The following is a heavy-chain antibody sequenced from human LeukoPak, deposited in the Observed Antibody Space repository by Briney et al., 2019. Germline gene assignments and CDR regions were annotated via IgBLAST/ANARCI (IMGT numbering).Heavy chain of an antibody. V-gene: IGHV4-59*01. Sequence: SETLSLTCNVFGGSISSFYWAWIRQPPGKGLEWIGYIRYTGDTNYSPPLKSRVTISVDTSTNFFSLKLDSVTPEDTAVYYCARALRGAASGRDYLDLWGKGTTVIVSS. CDR1: GGSISSFY. CDR2: IRYTGDT. D-gene: IGHD3-10*01. CDR3: ARALRGAASGRDYLDL. J-gene: IGHJ6*03.